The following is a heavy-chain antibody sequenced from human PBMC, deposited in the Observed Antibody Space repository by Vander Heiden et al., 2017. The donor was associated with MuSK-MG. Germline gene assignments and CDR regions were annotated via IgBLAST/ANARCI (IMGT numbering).Heavy chain of an antibody. CDR1: GFTFGSYA. CDR2: ISGSGGST. Sequence: EVQLLESGGGLVQPGGSPRLSCAASGFTFGSYAMSWVRQARGKGLEWVSAISGSGGSTYYADSVKGRFTISRDNSKNTLYLQMNSLRAEDTAVYYCAKGSSSWYRGPIDYWGQGTLVTVSS. D-gene: IGHD6-13*01. J-gene: IGHJ4*02. CDR3: AKGSSSWYRGPIDY. V-gene: IGHV3-23*01.